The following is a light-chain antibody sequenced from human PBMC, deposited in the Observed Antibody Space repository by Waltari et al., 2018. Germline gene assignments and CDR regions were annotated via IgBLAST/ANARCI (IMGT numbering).Light chain of an antibody. Sequence: EIVMTQSPATLSVSPGERATLSCRASQSVSSKLHWYQQKPGQPPRLLIYVASTRATDIPARFSGSGSGTEFTLTISGLQSEDFAVYYCQQYNNWPYTFGQGTKLEIK. CDR3: QQYNNWPYT. V-gene: IGKV3-15*01. CDR1: QSVSSK. J-gene: IGKJ2*01. CDR2: VAS.